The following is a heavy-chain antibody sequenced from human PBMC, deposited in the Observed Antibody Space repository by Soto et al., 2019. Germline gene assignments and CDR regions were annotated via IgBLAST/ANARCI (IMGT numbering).Heavy chain of an antibody. Sequence: QVQLVQSGAEVKKPGSSVKVSCKASGGTFSSYAISWVRQAPGQGLEWMGGIIPIFGTANYAQKFQGRVTITADXXTXTXXMELSSLRSEDTAVYYCARDGGTCSGGSCYSGIDYWGQGTLVTVSS. CDR2: IIPIFGTA. CDR1: GGTFSSYA. D-gene: IGHD2-15*01. CDR3: ARDGGTCSGGSCYSGIDY. J-gene: IGHJ4*02. V-gene: IGHV1-69*12.